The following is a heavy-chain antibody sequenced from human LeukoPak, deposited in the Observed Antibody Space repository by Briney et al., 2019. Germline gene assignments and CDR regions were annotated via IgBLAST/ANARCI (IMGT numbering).Heavy chain of an antibody. D-gene: IGHD5-18*01. J-gene: IGHJ3*02. CDR2: ISWNSGSI. CDR1: GFTFDDYA. CDR3: AKVGYSYAFDI. Sequence: GGSLRLSCAASGFTFDDYAMHWVRQAPGKGLEWVSGISWNSGSIGYADSVKGRFTISRDNAKNSLYLQMNSLRAEDTALYYCAKVGYSYAFDIWGQGTMVTVSS. V-gene: IGHV3-9*01.